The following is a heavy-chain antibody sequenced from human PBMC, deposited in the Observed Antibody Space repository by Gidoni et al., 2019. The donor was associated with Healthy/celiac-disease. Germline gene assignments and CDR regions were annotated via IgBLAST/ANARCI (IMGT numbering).Heavy chain of an antibody. CDR2: INPSGGST. V-gene: IGHV1-46*01. Sequence: QVQLVQSGAEVKKPGASVKVYCKASGYTFTSYYMHWVRQAPGQGLEWMGIINPSGGSTSYAQKFQGRVTMTRDTSTSTVYMELSSLRSEDTAVYYCARPYCSGGSCYDNWFDPWGQGTLVTVSS. CDR1: GYTFTSYY. J-gene: IGHJ5*02. CDR3: ARPYCSGGSCYDNWFDP. D-gene: IGHD2-15*01.